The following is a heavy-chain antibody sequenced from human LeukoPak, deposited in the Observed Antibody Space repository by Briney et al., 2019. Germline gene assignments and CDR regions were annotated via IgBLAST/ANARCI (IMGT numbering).Heavy chain of an antibody. CDR2: ISAYNGNT. CDR3: AKNSKLNYGDYYYYGMDV. CDR1: GYTFPSYG. V-gene: IGHV1-18*01. Sequence: ASVKVSCKASGYTFPSYGITWVRQAPGQGLEWMGWISAYNGNTNYAQKLQGRVTMTTDTSTSTVYMELRSLRSDDTAVYYCAKNSKLNYGDYYYYGMDVWGQGTTVTVSS. D-gene: IGHD4-17*01. J-gene: IGHJ6*02.